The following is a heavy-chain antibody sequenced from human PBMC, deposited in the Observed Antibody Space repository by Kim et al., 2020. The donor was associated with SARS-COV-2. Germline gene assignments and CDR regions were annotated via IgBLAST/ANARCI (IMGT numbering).Heavy chain of an antibody. V-gene: IGHV3-21*01. CDR1: GFTFSSYS. D-gene: IGHD6-13*01. CDR3: ARRQVPGSSWYNSPSYYYYGMDV. Sequence: GGSLRLSCAASGFTFSSYSMNWVRQAPGKGLEWVSSISSSSSYIYYADSVKGRFTISRDNAKNSLYLQMNSLRAEDTAVYYCARRQVPGSSWYNSPSYYYYGMDVWGQGTTVTVSS. CDR2: ISSSSSYI. J-gene: IGHJ6*02.